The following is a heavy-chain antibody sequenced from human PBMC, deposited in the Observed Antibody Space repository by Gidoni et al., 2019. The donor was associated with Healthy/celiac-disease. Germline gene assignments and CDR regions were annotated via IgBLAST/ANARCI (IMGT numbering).Heavy chain of an antibody. V-gene: IGHV4-4*02. J-gene: IGHJ4*02. CDR2: HSGST. D-gene: IGHD6-13*01. Sequence: HSGSTNYNPSLKSRVTISVDKSKNQFSLKLSSVTAADTAVYYCARAGASSWLYYFDYWGQGTLVTVSS. CDR3: ARAGASSWLYYFDY.